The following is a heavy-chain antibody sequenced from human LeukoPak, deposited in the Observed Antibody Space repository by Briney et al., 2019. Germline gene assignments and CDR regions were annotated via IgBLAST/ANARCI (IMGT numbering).Heavy chain of an antibody. V-gene: IGHV1-3*01. CDR1: GYTFTSYA. J-gene: IGHJ4*02. Sequence: ASVKVSCKASGYTFTSYAMHWVRQAPGQRLEWMGWINAGNGNTKYSQKFQGRVTITRDTSASTAYMELSSLRSEDTAVYYCARALIRYCSGGSCYSGAFDYWGQGTLVTVSS. CDR3: ARALIRYCSGGSCYSGAFDY. CDR2: INAGNGNT. D-gene: IGHD2-15*01.